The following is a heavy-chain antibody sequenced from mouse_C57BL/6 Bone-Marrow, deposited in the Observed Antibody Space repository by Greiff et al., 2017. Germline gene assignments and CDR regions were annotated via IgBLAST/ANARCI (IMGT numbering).Heavy chain of an antibody. CDR2: INPGHGGT. D-gene: IGHD2-4*01. CDR1: GYAFTNYL. Sequence: QVQLQQSGAELVRPGTSVKVSCKASGYAFTNYLIEWVKQRPGQGLEWIGVINPGHGGTNYNEKCKGKATLTADKASSTASMQLSSLTSEDSAVYFCATSYYDYDLYAMDYWGQGTSVTVSS. V-gene: IGHV1-54*01. CDR3: ATSYYDYDLYAMDY. J-gene: IGHJ4*01.